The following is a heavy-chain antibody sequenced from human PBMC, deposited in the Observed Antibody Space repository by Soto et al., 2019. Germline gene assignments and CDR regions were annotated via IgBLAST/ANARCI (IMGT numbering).Heavy chain of an antibody. CDR1: GGSISSSSYY. D-gene: IGHD2-2*01. J-gene: IGHJ3*02. Sequence: PSETLSLTCTVSGGSISSSSYYWGWIRRPPGEGLEWIGSMYYSGSTFYNPSLKSRVTISVDTSKNQLSLKLSSVTASDTAVYYCARHPYSAPYIVVVATAIVLDAFDIWGQGTMVTVSS. V-gene: IGHV4-39*01. CDR3: ARHPYSAPYIVVVATAIVLDAFDI. CDR2: MYYSGST.